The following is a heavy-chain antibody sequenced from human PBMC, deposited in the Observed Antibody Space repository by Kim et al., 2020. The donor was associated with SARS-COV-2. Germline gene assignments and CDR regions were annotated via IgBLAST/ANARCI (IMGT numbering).Heavy chain of an antibody. CDR3: ARQAAREYSSVSDSGAFDI. Sequence: SETLSLTRTVSGGSISSSSYYWGWIRQPPGKGLEWIGSIYYSGSTYYNPSLKSRVTISVDTSKNQFSLKLSSVTAADTAVYYCARQAAREYSSVSDSGAFDIWGQGTMVTVSS. CDR2: IYYSGST. CDR1: GGSISSSSYY. V-gene: IGHV4-39*01. J-gene: IGHJ3*02. D-gene: IGHD6-6*01.